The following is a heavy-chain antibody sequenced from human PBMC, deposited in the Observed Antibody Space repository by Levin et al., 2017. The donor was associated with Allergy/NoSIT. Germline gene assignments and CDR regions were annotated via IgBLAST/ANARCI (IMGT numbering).Heavy chain of an antibody. J-gene: IGHJ4*02. D-gene: IGHD2-2*01. CDR3: ASADCSSTSCYEGL. CDR1: GFTFSSYS. CDR2: ISSSSSTI. V-gene: IGHV3-48*01. Sequence: GGSLRLSCAASGFTFSSYSMNWVRQAPGKGLEWVSYISSSSSTIYYADSVKGRFTISRDNAKNSLYLQMNSLRAEDTAVYYCASADCSSTSCYEGLWGQGTLVTVSS.